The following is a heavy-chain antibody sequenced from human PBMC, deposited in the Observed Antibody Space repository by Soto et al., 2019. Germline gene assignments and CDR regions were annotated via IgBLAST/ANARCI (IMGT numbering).Heavy chain of an antibody. CDR3: AKLRGAGGKFDY. V-gene: IGHV3-23*01. D-gene: IGHD1-26*01. J-gene: IGHJ4*02. Sequence: DVQLLESGGGLVQPEGSLRLSCAASGFTFSSYAMGWVRQGPGKGLEWVAVVSIGGSTHYADSVRCRFTISRDNSRNTLSLQMNSLTAEDRAVYLCAKLRGAGGKFDYWGPGALVTVSS. CDR2: VSIGGST. CDR1: GFTFSSYA.